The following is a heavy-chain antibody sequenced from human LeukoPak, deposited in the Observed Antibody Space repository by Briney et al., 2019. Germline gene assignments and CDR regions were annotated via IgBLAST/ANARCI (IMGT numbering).Heavy chain of an antibody. Sequence: SETLSLTCTVSGGSISSYYWSWIRQPPGKGLEWIGRIYTSGSTNYNPSLKSRVTMSVDTSKNQFSLKLSSVTAADTAVYYCARVMEDSSGYSWFDPWGQGTLVTVSS. D-gene: IGHD3-22*01. CDR3: ARVMEDSSGYSWFDP. J-gene: IGHJ5*02. CDR1: GGSISSYY. CDR2: IYTSGST. V-gene: IGHV4-4*07.